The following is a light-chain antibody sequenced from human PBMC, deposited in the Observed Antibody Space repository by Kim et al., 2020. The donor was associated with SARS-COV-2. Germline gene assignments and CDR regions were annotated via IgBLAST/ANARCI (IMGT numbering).Light chain of an antibody. V-gene: IGLV2-11*03. CDR3: CSYAGSFTYV. CDR1: SGDIGAYNF. CDR2: DVN. J-gene: IGLJ1*01. Sequence: GQSVTISCTGASGDIGAYNFVSWFQQHPGKAPKLIIYDVNKRPSGVPDRFSGSKSGNTASLTISGLQPEDEDDYFCCSYAGSFTYVFGSGTKVTVL.